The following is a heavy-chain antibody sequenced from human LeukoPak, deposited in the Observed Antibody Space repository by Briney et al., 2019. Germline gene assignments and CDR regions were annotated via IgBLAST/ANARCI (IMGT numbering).Heavy chain of an antibody. Sequence: GGSLRLSCAASGFTFSNYYIHWVRQVPGKGLVWVSHIDSDGSSTRYADSVKGRFTISRDNAKNTLYLQMNSLRAEDTAVYCAKERGYGYNHIDYWGQGTLVTVSS. CDR2: IDSDGSST. CDR3: AKERGYGYNHIDY. V-gene: IGHV3-74*01. CDR1: GFTFSNYY. D-gene: IGHD5-24*01. J-gene: IGHJ4*02.